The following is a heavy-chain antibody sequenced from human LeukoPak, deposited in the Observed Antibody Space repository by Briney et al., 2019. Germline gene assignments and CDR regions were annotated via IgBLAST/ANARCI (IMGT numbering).Heavy chain of an antibody. CDR1: GGSISSGGYY. D-gene: IGHD3-22*01. V-gene: IGHV4-30-2*01. CDR2: IYQSGST. CDR3: ARVGYYYDSSGYQDY. Sequence: PSQTLSLTCTVSGGSISSGGYYWSWIRQPPGKGLEWIGYIYQSGSTYYNPSLKSRVTISVDRSKNQFSLKLSSVTAADTAVYYCARVGYYYDSSGYQDYWGQGTPVTVSS. J-gene: IGHJ4*02.